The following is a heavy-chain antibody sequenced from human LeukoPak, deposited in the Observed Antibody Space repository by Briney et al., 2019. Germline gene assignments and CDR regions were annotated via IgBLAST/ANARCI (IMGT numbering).Heavy chain of an antibody. J-gene: IGHJ6*03. V-gene: IGHV1-2*02. Sequence: ASVEVSCKASGYSFTGYYMHWVRQAPGQGLEWMGWINPNSGDANYAQKFQGRVTMTRDTSISTAYMELSRLRSDDTAVYYCARVRPLIAAAGTTYSYYYMDVWGKGATVTVS. D-gene: IGHD6-13*01. CDR2: INPNSGDA. CDR1: GYSFTGYY. CDR3: ARVRPLIAAAGTTYSYYYMDV.